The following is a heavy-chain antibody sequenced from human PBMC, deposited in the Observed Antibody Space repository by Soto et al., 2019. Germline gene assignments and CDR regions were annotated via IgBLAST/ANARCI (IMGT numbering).Heavy chain of an antibody. D-gene: IGHD3-3*01. CDR2: FYYTGGT. CDR3: ASPRQGNYDFLSGYYALDY. J-gene: IGHJ4*02. V-gene: IGHV4-39*01. Sequence: LSVTCTVSVGSLSSSGSYWGWVRQPPGKGLEWIVSFYYTGGTYSTYYNPSLKSRVTISVDTSKRQFSLNLRSVTAADTAVYYCASPRQGNYDFLSGYYALDYWSQGALVTVSS. CDR1: VGSLSSSGSY.